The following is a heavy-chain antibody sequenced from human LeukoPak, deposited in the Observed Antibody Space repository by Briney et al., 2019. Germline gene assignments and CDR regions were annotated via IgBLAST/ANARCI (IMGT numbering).Heavy chain of an antibody. V-gene: IGHV4-4*07. Sequence: SETLSLTCTVSGGSISSYYWSWIRQPAGEGLEWIGRIYTSGSTNYNPSLKIRVTMSVDTSKNQFSLKLSSVTAADTAVYYCARGGAYGSGYYYYMDVWGKGTTVTVSS. CDR1: GGSISSYY. CDR2: IYTSGST. J-gene: IGHJ6*03. CDR3: ARGGAYGSGYYYYMDV. D-gene: IGHD3-10*01.